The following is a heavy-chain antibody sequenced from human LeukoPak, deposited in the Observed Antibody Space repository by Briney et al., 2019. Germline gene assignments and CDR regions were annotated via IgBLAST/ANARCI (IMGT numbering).Heavy chain of an antibody. CDR1: GFTFSNYW. D-gene: IGHD1-26*01. V-gene: IGHV3-7*01. J-gene: IGHJ4*01. Sequence: PGGSLRLSCAASGFTFSNYWMSWVRQAPGKGLEWVANIQQEGSETYYVDSVKGRLTISRDNAKDSLYLQMNSLRAEDTAVYYCARDKVVGATYFDYWGHGTLVTVSS. CDR3: ARDKVVGATYFDY. CDR2: IQQEGSET.